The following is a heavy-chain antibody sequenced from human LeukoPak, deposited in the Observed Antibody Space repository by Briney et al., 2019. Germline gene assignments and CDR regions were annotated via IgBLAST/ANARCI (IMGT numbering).Heavy chain of an antibody. CDR3: ASLYSGYEDY. V-gene: IGHV4-59*01. CDR1: GGSHSSYY. CDR2: IYYSGSN. J-gene: IGHJ4*02. D-gene: IGHD5-12*01. Sequence: PSETLSLTCTVTGGSHSSYYWRWIRQPPGKELAGIGYIYYSGSNNYNPSLKSRVTISVDPSKNQCSLKLSSDTAADTAVYYCASLYSGYEDYWGQGALVTVSS.